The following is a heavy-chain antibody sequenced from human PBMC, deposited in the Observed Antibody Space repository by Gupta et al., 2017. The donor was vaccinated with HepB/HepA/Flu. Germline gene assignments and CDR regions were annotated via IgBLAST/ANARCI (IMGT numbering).Heavy chain of an antibody. CDR2: ISYDGSNK. Sequence: QVQLVESGGGVVQPGRSLRLSCAASGFTFSSSAMHWVRQAPGKGLEWVAVISYDGSNKYYTDSVKGRFTISRDNSKNTLYLQMNSLRAEDTAVYYCARDRSSGWYLDYWGQGTLVTVSS. CDR1: GFTFSSSA. CDR3: ARDRSSGWYLDY. V-gene: IGHV3-30-3*01. J-gene: IGHJ4*02. D-gene: IGHD6-19*01.